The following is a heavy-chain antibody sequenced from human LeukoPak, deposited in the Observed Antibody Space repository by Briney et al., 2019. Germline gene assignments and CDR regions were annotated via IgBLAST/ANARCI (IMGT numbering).Heavy chain of an antibody. D-gene: IGHD1-1*01. CDR2: TNHSGST. CDR3: GRVTTGTVDH. Sequence: SETLSLTCAVYGGSFSGYYWSWIRQPPGKGLEWIGETNHSGSTNYNPSLKSRVTISVDMSKSQFSLKLNSVTAADTAVYYCGRVTTGTVDHWGQGTLVTVSS. V-gene: IGHV4-34*01. J-gene: IGHJ4*02. CDR1: GGSFSGYY.